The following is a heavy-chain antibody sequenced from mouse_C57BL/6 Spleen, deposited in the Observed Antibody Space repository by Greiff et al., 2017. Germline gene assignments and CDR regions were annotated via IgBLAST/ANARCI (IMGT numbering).Heavy chain of an antibody. Sequence: QVQLKESGPGLVAPSPSLSITCTASGFSLTSSGVSWVRQPPGQGLEWLGVIWGDGSTNYHSAHISRLGISKDNSKSQVFLKLNSLRTDDTATYYCAKQDYGSSYKFAYWGQGTLVTVSA. J-gene: IGHJ3*01. CDR2: IWGDGST. CDR1: GFSLTSSG. CDR3: AKQDYGSSYKFAY. V-gene: IGHV2-3*01. D-gene: IGHD1-1*01.